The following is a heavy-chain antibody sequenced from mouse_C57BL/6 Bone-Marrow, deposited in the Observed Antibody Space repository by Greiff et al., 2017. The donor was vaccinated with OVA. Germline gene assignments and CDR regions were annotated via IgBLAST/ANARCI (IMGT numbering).Heavy chain of an antibody. J-gene: IGHJ3*01. CDR1: GYTFTSYW. V-gene: IGHV1-72*01. Sequence: VQLQQPGAELVKPGASVKLSCKASGYTFTSYWMHWVKLRPGRGLAWIGRIDPNSGGTKYNEKFKSTATLTVDKPSSTAYMQLSSLTSEDSAVYYCARTYYYGRSFTPWFAYWGQGTLVTVSA. CDR3: ARTYYYGRSFTPWFAY. D-gene: IGHD1-1*01. CDR2: IDPNSGGT.